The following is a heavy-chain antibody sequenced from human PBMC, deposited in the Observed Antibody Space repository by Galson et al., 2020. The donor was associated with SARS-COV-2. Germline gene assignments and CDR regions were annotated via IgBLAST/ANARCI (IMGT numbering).Heavy chain of an antibody. Sequence: SETLSLTCTVSGGSISNYYWSWIRQPPGKGLEWIGYIYYSGNTKYNPSLESRVTISVDTSKDQYSLKLKSVTAADTAVYYCAREEYYYETSGAPSIAFEIRGQGTVVSVSS. V-gene: IGHV4-59*01. D-gene: IGHD3-22*01. CDR3: AREEYYYETSGAPSIAFEI. CDR1: GGSISNYY. CDR2: IYYSGNT. J-gene: IGHJ3*02.